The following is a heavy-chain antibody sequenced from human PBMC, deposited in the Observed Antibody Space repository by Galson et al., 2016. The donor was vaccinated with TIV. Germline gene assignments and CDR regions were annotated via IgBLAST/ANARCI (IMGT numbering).Heavy chain of an antibody. CDR2: ISENSGST. D-gene: IGHD5-24*01. J-gene: IGHJ6*02. Sequence: SLRLSCAASGFTFSSYAMNWVRQAPGKGLEWVSSISENSGSTDYADSVKGRFTISRDNSKSTLYLQMDSLRAEDTAVYYCAKQFVDVWGQGTTVTVSS. V-gene: IGHV3-23*01. CDR3: AKQFVDV. CDR1: GFTFSSYA.